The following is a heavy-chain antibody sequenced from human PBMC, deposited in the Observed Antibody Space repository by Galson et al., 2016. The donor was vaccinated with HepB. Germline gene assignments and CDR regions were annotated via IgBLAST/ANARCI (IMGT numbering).Heavy chain of an antibody. CDR3: ARDRNVYPDWNFDL. Sequence: SVKVSCKASGYTFTGYYIHWVRQAPGQGLEWMGWINPNSGSTTYAQKFQGRFTMTRDTSISTVYMDLSRLTSDDTAVYYCARDRNVYPDWNFDLWGRGTLVTVSS. J-gene: IGHJ2*01. D-gene: IGHD5/OR15-5a*01. CDR2: INPNSGST. CDR1: GYTFTGYY. V-gene: IGHV1-2*02.